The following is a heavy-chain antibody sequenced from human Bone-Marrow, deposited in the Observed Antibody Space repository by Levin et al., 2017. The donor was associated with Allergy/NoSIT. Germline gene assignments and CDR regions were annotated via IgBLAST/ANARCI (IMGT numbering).Heavy chain of an antibody. CDR1: GYSISSGFY. CDR3: ARFGSGTSFDY. CDR2: VYPSGST. J-gene: IGHJ4*02. Sequence: SETLSLTCAVSGYSISSGFYWAWIRQPPGKGLEWIGTVYPSGSTNYNTSLKSRVTMSVDTSKNHFSLKLYSVTAADTAVYYCARFGSGTSFDYWGQGTLVTVSS. V-gene: IGHV4-38-2*01. D-gene: IGHD3-3*01.